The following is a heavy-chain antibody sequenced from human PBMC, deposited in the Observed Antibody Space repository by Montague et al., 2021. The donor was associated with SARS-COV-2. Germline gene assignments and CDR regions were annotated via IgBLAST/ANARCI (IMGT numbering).Heavy chain of an antibody. D-gene: IGHD3-9*01. Sequence: SETLSLTCVASGDSISTDNWWTWVRLPPGKGLEWVGEIYHTGSTKYKPSLKSRVSMSVDKSWNQFSLRSTSVTAADTAFYYCVRHPHYDGLNGPPDFWDQGTLVTVSS. V-gene: IGHV4-4*02. CDR1: GDSISTDNW. J-gene: IGHJ4*02. CDR3: VRHPHYDGLNGPPDF. CDR2: IYHTGST.